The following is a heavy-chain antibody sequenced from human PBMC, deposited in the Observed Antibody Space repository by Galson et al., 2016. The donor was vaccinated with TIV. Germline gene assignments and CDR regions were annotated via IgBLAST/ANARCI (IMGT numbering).Heavy chain of an antibody. CDR2: ISWDGQRP. V-gene: IGHV3-43*01. CDR3: ATLTGDEGHFDY. CDR1: GFIFDNYV. D-gene: IGHD7-27*01. J-gene: IGHJ4*02. Sequence: SLRLSCAASGFIFDNYVMHWVRQAPGKGLECVSLISWDGQRPYYADSVKGRFTISRDNSRNSLFWQMDSLRTEDTALYYCATLTGDEGHFDYWGQGTPVTVFS.